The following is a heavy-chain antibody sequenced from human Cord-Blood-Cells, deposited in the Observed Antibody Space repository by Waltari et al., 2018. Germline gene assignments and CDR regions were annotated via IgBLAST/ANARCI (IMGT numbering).Heavy chain of an antibody. V-gene: IGHV1-18*04. D-gene: IGHD6-13*01. J-gene: IGHJ4*02. CDR3: ARDVYHIAAAGRGDY. Sequence: VEVKKPGASVKVSCKASGYTFTSYGISWVRQAPGQGLEWMGWISAYNGNTNYAQKLQGRVTMTTDTSTSTAYMELRSLRSDDTAVYYCARDVYHIAAAGRGDYWGQGTLVTVSS. CDR1: GYTFTSYG. CDR2: ISAYNGNT.